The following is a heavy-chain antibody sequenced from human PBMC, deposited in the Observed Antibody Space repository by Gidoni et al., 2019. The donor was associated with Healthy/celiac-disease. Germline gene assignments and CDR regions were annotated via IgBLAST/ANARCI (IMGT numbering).Heavy chain of an antibody. J-gene: IGHJ4*02. CDR2: ISGSGGST. CDR3: AASITIFGVVSLDY. CDR1: GFTFSSYA. Sequence: EVQLLESGGGWVQPGGSLRLSCAASGFTFSSYAMSWVRQAPGKGLEWVSAISGSGGSTYYADSVKGRFTISRDNSKNTLYLQMNSLRAEDTAVYYCAASITIFGVVSLDYWGQGTLVTVSS. V-gene: IGHV3-23*01. D-gene: IGHD3-3*01.